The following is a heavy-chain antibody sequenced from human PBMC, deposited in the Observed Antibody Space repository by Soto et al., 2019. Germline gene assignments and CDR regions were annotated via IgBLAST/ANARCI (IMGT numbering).Heavy chain of an antibody. Sequence: GGSLRLSCLASGFPSSTYGFSTDAMTWVRQPPGKGLEWVSVITGSGGHSYYADAVKGRFTISRDNSRNTLFLQMDSLRADDTAVYFCAKGTSSEFLLSFDDWGHGTLVTVSS. CDR2: ITGSGGHS. CDR1: GFPSSTYGFSTDA. D-gene: IGHD3-10*01. V-gene: IGHV3-23*01. J-gene: IGHJ4*01. CDR3: AKGTSSEFLLSFDD.